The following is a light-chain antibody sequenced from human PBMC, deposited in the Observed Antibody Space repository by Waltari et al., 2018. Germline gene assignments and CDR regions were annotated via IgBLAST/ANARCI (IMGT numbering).Light chain of an antibody. CDR2: GAS. Sequence: EIVMTQSPATLSVSPGERATLSCRASQSVSSNLAWYQQKPGQAPRLLIYGASTRATGITARFSGSGSGTEFTLTISSLQSEDFAVYYCQQYNNWPPLTFGPGTRVEIK. CDR1: QSVSSN. CDR3: QQYNNWPPLT. J-gene: IGKJ3*01. V-gene: IGKV3-15*01.